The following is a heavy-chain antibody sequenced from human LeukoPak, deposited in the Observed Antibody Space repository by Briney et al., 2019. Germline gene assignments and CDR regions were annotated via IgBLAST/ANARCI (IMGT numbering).Heavy chain of an antibody. D-gene: IGHD3-22*01. CDR3: ARGYDSSGYYYDFDY. Sequence: ETLSLTCAVYGGSFSGYYWSWIRQPPGKGLEWTGEINHSGSTSYNPSLKSRVTISVDTSKNQFSLKLSSVTAADTAVYYCARGYDSSGYYYDFDYWGQGTLVTVSS. V-gene: IGHV4-34*01. CDR1: GGSFSGYY. CDR2: INHSGST. J-gene: IGHJ4*02.